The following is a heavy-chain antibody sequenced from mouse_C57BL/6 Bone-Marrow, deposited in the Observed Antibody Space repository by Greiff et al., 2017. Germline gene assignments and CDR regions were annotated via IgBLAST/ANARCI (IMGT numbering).Heavy chain of an antibody. J-gene: IGHJ3*01. CDR3: ARSTGIAY. CDR1: GYTFTRYW. D-gene: IGHD4-1*01. V-gene: IGHV1-50*01. CDR2: IDPSDSYT. Sequence: QVQLKQPGAELVKPGASVKLSCKASGYTFTRYWMQWVKQRPGQGLEWIGEIDPSDSYTNYNQKFKGKATLTVDTASSTAYMQLSSLTSEDAAVYYCARSTGIAYWGQGTLVTVSA.